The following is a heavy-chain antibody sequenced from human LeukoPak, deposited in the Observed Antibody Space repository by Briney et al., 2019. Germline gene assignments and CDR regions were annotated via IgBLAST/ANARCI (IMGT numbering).Heavy chain of an antibody. V-gene: IGHV3-23*01. CDR1: GFTFSSYA. Sequence: GGSLRLSCAASGFTFSSYAMSWVRQAPGRGLEWVSGISNGGTNTYYTDSVRGRFTISRDNSKNTLYLQMNSLRAEDTAVYYCAKDRYSSGWYSWSNYFDYWGQGTLVTVSS. CDR3: AKDRYSSGWYSWSNYFDY. CDR2: ISNGGTNT. D-gene: IGHD6-19*01. J-gene: IGHJ4*02.